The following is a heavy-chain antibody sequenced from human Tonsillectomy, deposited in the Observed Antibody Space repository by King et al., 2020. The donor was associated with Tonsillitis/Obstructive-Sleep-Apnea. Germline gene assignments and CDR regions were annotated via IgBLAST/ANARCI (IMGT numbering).Heavy chain of an antibody. CDR2: ISGSGGST. D-gene: IGHD6-19*01. CDR1: GFTFSSYA. J-gene: IGHJ4*02. CDR3: AKDRKGTGIAVAGLFEY. V-gene: IGHV3-23*04. Sequence: VQLVESGGGLVQPGGSLRLSCAASGFTFSSYAMSWVRQAPGKGLEWVSAISGSGGSTYYADSVKGRFTISRDNSKNTLYLQMNSLRAEDTAVYYCAKDRKGTGIAVAGLFEYWGQGTLVTVSS.